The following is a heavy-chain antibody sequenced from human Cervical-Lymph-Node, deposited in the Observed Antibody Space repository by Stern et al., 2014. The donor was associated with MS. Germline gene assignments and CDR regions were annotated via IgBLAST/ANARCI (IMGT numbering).Heavy chain of an antibody. CDR2: FSPKSGGT. D-gene: IGHD6-13*01. Sequence: VQLVESGAGVKEPGASVKVSCKASGYTFSDYYLHWVRQAPGQGLEWLGWFSPKSGGTNFAQKFQGRVTMTSDTSSATAYMELTRLRSDDTAVYYCARRVAAAGTHYYGLFGHWGQGTLVTVSP. CDR3: ARRVAAAGTHYYGLFGH. V-gene: IGHV1-2*02. J-gene: IGHJ4*02. CDR1: GYTFSDYY.